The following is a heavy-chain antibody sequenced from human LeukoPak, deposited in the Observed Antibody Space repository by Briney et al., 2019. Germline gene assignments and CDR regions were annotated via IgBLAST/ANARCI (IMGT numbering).Heavy chain of an antibody. CDR3: VRGAVPGKRTPGS. D-gene: IGHD6-19*01. CDR1: GDSISSSGYF. Sequence: KTSETLPLTCFVSGDSISSSGYFWGWIRQPPGKGLEWIGTFFYSGSAHYSPSLKTRVTMSADTSENQFSLRLSSVTASDTAVYYCVRGAVPGKRTPGSWGQGTLVTVSS. CDR2: FFYSGSA. V-gene: IGHV4-39*01. J-gene: IGHJ5*02.